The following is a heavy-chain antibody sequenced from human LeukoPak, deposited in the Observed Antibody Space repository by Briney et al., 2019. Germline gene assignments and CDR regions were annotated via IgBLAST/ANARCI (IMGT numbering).Heavy chain of an antibody. CDR1: GFTFSSYA. Sequence: GGSLRLSCAASGFTFSSYAMSWVRQAPGKGLEWVSVIYSGGTTYYADSVKGRFTISRDNSKNTLYLQMNTLRAEDTAVYYCARDSDILASDAFDIWGQGTMVTVSS. D-gene: IGHD3-9*01. CDR3: ARDSDILASDAFDI. J-gene: IGHJ3*02. CDR2: IYSGGTT. V-gene: IGHV3-66*01.